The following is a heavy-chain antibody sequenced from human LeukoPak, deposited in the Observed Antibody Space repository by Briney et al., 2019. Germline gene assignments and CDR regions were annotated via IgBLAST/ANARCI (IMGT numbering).Heavy chain of an antibody. CDR2: INPNSGGT. J-gene: IGHJ5*02. CDR3: ARGGAVLGTKYNWFDP. D-gene: IGHD3-16*01. Sequence: ASVKVSCKASGSTFSNYAINWVRQAPGQGLEWMGRINPNSGGTNYAQKFQGRVTMTRDTSISTAYMELSRLRSDDTAVYYCARGGAVLGTKYNWFDPWGQGTLVTVSS. V-gene: IGHV1-2*06. CDR1: GSTFSNYA.